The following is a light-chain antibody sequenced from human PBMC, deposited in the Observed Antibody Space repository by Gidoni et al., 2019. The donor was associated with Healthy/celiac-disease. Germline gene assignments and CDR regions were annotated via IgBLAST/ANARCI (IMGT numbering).Light chain of an antibody. CDR1: SSDVGGYNY. Sequence: QSALTQPPSASGSPGQSVTISCTGTSSDVGGYNYVSWYQQHPGKAPKLMIYEVSKRPSGVPDRFCGSKSGNTASLTVAGLQAEDEADYYCSSYAGSNNKVFGGGTKLTVL. CDR2: EVS. J-gene: IGLJ3*02. CDR3: SSYAGSNNKV. V-gene: IGLV2-8*01.